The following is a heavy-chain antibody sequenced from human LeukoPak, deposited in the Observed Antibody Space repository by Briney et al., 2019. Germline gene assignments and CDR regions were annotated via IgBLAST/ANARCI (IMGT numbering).Heavy chain of an antibody. J-gene: IGHJ6*02. Sequence: GGCLRLSCAASVFAFSFYSMNWVRQAPGKGLEWVSSISSGSGYTYNADSVTGRFTISRDNATTSLYLQMNSLRAEDTAVYYCARDFSASYYYYGMDVWGQGTTVTVSS. CDR1: VFAFSFYS. CDR3: ARDFSASYYYYGMDV. D-gene: IGHD6-19*01. V-gene: IGHV3-21*01. CDR2: ISSGSGYT.